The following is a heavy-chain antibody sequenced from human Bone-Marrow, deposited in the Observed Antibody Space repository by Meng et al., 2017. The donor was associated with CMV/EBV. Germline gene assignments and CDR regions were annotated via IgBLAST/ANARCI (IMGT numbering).Heavy chain of an antibody. V-gene: IGHV4-34*01. Sequence: SETLSLTCAVYGGSFSDYYWSWIRQPPGKGLEWIGEINHSGSTNYNPPLKSRVTISIATSKNQFSLELRSLTAADPAVYYCARGSVVTPLDYWGQGTLVTVSS. CDR3: ARGSVVTPLDY. CDR2: INHSGST. J-gene: IGHJ4*02. CDR1: GGSFSDYY. D-gene: IGHD4-23*01.